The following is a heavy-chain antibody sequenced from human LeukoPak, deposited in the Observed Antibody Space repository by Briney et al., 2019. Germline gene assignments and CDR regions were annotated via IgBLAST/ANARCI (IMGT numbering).Heavy chain of an antibody. J-gene: IGHJ4*02. Sequence: ASVKVSCKASGGTFSSYAISWVRQAPGQGLEWMGVIIPIFGTANYAQKFQGRVTITADESTSTAYMELSSLRSEDTAVYYCATNLYAYYYDRPGLDYWGQGTLVTVSS. D-gene: IGHD3-22*01. CDR3: ATNLYAYYYDRPGLDY. CDR2: IIPIFGTA. CDR1: GGTFSSYA. V-gene: IGHV1-69*13.